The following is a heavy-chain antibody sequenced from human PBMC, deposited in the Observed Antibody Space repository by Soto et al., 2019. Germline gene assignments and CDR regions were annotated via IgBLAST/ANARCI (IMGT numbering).Heavy chain of an antibody. V-gene: IGHV4-59*01. CDR3: ARGRIQLWYPFDY. CDR1: GFTFRNYG. CDR2: IYYSGST. D-gene: IGHD5-18*01. J-gene: IGHJ4*02. Sequence: GSLRLSCAASGFTFRNYGMNWVRQAPGKGLEWIGYIYYSGSTNYNPSLKSRVTISVDTSKNQFSLKLSSVTAADTAVYYCARGRIQLWYPFDYWGQGTLVTVSS.